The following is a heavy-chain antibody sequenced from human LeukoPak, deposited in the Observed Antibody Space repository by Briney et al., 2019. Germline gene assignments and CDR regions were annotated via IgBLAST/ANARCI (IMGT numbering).Heavy chain of an antibody. Sequence: GASVKVSCKTSGFTFTTYTMHWVRQAPGQRLEWMGWINAANGNTQYSQKFQGRVTITRDTSASTAYMELSSLRSEDTAVYYCARGAPIRVAVAATFDPWGQGTLVTVPS. CDR1: GFTFTTYT. CDR2: INAANGNT. CDR3: ARGAPIRVAVAATFDP. V-gene: IGHV1-3*01. J-gene: IGHJ5*02. D-gene: IGHD6-19*01.